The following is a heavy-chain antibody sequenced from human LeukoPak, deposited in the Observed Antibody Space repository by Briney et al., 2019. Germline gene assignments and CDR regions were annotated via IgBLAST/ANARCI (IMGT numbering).Heavy chain of an antibody. Sequence: ETLSLTCTVSGGSISSSSYYWGWIRQPPGKGLEWVSAISGSGGSTYYADSVKGRFTISRDNSKNTLYLQMNSLRAEDTAVYYCAKVGYSSSWYHDYWGQGTLVTVSS. CDR3: AKVGYSSSWYHDY. CDR2: ISGSGGST. CDR1: GGSISSSSYY. J-gene: IGHJ4*02. V-gene: IGHV3-23*01. D-gene: IGHD6-13*01.